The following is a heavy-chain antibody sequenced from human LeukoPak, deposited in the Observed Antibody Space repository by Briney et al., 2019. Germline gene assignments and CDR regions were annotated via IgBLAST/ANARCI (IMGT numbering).Heavy chain of an antibody. Sequence: ASVKVSCKASGGTFSSYAISWVRQAPGQGLEWMGGIIPIFGTANYAQKFQGRVTITADESTSTAYMELSSLRSEDTAVYYCARRVSNPSSYYYGSGSPGSYFDYWGQGTLVTVSS. D-gene: IGHD3-10*01. CDR1: GGTFSSYA. CDR2: IIPIFGTA. J-gene: IGHJ4*02. V-gene: IGHV1-69*13. CDR3: ARRVSNPSSYYYGSGSPGSYFDY.